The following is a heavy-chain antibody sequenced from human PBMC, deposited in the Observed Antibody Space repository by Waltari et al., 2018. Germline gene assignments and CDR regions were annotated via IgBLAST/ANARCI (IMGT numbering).Heavy chain of an antibody. CDR1: GGSISSYY. V-gene: IGHV4-59*08. D-gene: IGHD5-18*01. J-gene: IGHJ4*02. CDR3: AGRYSYGYTGLDY. Sequence: QVQLQESGPGLVKPSETLSLTCTVSGGSISSYYWSWIRQPPGKGLEWIGYIYYSGSTNYNPSLKSRVTISVDTSKNQFSLKLSSVTAADTSVYYCAGRYSYGYTGLDYWGQGTLVTVSS. CDR2: IYYSGST.